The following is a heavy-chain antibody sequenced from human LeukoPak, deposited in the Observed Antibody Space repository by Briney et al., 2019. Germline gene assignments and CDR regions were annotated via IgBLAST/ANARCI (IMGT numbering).Heavy chain of an antibody. V-gene: IGHV3-21*01. D-gene: IGHD3-10*01. Sequence: GGSLRLSCAVSGFTFNSYHMNWVRHAPGKRLEWVSSITSSSSYTYYAESVKGRFTISRDNAENSLYLQMNSLRAEDTAVYYCARDPYFGELSPHVYYWYMDVWGKGTRVTISS. CDR3: ARDPYFGELSPHVYYWYMDV. J-gene: IGHJ6*03. CDR1: GFTFNSYH. CDR2: ITSSSSYT.